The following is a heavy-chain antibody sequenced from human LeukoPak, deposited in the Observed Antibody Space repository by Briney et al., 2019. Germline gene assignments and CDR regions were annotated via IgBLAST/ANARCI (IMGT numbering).Heavy chain of an antibody. CDR2: INHSGST. CDR1: GGSFSGYY. Sequence: PSETLSLTCALYGGSFSGYYWSWIRQPPGKALEWIGEINHSGSTNYNPSLKSRVTISVDTSKNQFSLKLSSVTAADTAVYYCARVKGSSSSRDWGQGTLVTVSS. CDR3: ARVKGSSSSRD. J-gene: IGHJ4*02. V-gene: IGHV4-34*01. D-gene: IGHD6-13*01.